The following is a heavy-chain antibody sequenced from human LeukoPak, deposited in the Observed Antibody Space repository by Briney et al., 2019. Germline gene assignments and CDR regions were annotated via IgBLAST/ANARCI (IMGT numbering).Heavy chain of an antibody. CDR3: ARIVPGEVSRSDY. CDR2: IKQDGSQK. Sequence: AGGSLRLSCAASGFTFQNYWMSWVRQAPGKGLEWVANIKQDGSQKFYVDSVEGRFIISRENAKNSLSLQMNSLRAEDTAVYYCARIVPGEVSRSDYWGQGTRVTVSS. V-gene: IGHV3-7*03. J-gene: IGHJ4*02. D-gene: IGHD3-16*01. CDR1: GFTFQNYW.